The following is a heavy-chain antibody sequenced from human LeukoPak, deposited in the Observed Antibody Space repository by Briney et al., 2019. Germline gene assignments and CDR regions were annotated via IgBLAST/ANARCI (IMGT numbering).Heavy chain of an antibody. CDR3: TESYCSGGSCLDYFDY. D-gene: IGHD2-15*01. Sequence: PGRSLRLSCAASVFTFSSYAMHWVRQAPGKGLEWVAVISYDGSNKYYADSVKGRFTISRDNSKNTLYLQMNSLRAEDTAVYYCTESYCSGGSCLDYFDYWGQGTLVTVSS. CDR2: ISYDGSNK. V-gene: IGHV3-30*04. CDR1: VFTFSSYA. J-gene: IGHJ4*02.